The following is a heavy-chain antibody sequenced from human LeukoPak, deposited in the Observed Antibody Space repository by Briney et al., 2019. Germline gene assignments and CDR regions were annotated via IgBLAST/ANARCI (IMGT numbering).Heavy chain of an antibody. CDR3: ARLSRQVVSD. Sequence: SETLSLTCSVSGGSITSSPYYWGWIRQTPGKGLEWIGSSYYSGSTYYNPSLKSRVTISVDTSKNYFLLKLTSVAAADTAVYYCARLSRQVVSDWGQGTLVIVSS. J-gene: IGHJ4*02. D-gene: IGHD6-13*01. CDR1: GGSITSSPYY. CDR2: SYYSGST. V-gene: IGHV4-39*02.